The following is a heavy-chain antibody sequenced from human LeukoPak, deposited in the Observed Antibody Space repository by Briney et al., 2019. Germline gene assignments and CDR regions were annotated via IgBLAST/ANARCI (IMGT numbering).Heavy chain of an antibody. J-gene: IGHJ5*02. D-gene: IGHD3-10*01. Sequence: PSETLSLTCAVSGGSISSYYWSWIRQPPGKGLEWIGYTYYSGSTNYNPSLKSRVTISVDTSKNQFSLKLSSVTAADTAVYYCARFPGSDAWGQGTLVTVSS. CDR1: GGSISSYY. CDR2: TYYSGST. V-gene: IGHV4-59*01. CDR3: ARFPGSDA.